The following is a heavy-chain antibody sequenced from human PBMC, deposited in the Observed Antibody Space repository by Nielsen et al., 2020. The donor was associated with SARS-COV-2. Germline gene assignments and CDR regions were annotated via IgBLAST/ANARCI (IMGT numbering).Heavy chain of an antibody. CDR2: IYHSGST. J-gene: IGHJ6*03. D-gene: IGHD2-2*02. V-gene: IGHV4-4*02. CDR1: GGSISSNNW. Sequence: SETLSLTCAVSGGSISSNNWWSWVRQPPGQGLEWIGEIYHSGSTNYNPSLKSRVTMSVDKSKNQFSLKLSSVTAADTAVYYCARGDIVVVPAPILGLGPYYSSYYMDVWGKGTTVTVSS. CDR3: ARGDIVVVPAPILGLGPYYSSYYMDV.